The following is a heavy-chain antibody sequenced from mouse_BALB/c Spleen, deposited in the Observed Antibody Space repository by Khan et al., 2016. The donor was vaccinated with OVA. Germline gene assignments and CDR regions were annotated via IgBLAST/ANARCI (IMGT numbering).Heavy chain of an antibody. V-gene: IGHV5-9-3*01. CDR2: ISSDGDYT. Sequence: EVQLLETGGGLVKPGGSLKFSCAASGFTFSTYAMSWVRQTPEKRLEWVATISSDGDYTYFPDNVTGRFTISRDNAKNTLCLQMTSLRSEDTAMYYCARSPYGNFAYWGQGTLVTVSA. CDR3: ARSPYGNFAY. CDR1: GFTFSTYA. D-gene: IGHD2-1*01. J-gene: IGHJ3*01.